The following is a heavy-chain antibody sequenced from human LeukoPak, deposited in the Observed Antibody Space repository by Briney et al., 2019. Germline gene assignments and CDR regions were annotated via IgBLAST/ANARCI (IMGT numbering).Heavy chain of an antibody. J-gene: IGHJ4*02. CDR2: INPSGGST. V-gene: IGHV1-46*01. CDR1: GYTFTSYY. D-gene: IGHD3-16*01. CDR3: ATSIMITFGGVSFDY. Sequence: ASVKVSCKASGYTFTSYYMHWVRQAPGQGLEWMGIINPSGGSTSYAQKFQGRVTMTRDTSTSTVYMELSSLRSEDTAVYYCATSIMITFGGVSFDYRGQGTLVTVSS.